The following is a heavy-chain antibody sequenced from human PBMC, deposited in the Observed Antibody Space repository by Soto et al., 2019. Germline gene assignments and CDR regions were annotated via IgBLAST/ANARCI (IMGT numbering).Heavy chain of an antibody. CDR2: INYRGST. D-gene: IGHD2-15*01. Sequence: QVQLQESGPGLVRPSQTLSLTCTVSGVSINSGDSYWNWIRQHPENGLEWIGYINYRGSTFYNPSLKSRIIISVDTSKNQFSLKLSSVTAADTAVYYCARDAPGVAPYWGQGTLVTVSS. J-gene: IGHJ4*02. V-gene: IGHV4-31*03. CDR1: GVSINSGDSY. CDR3: ARDAPGVAPY.